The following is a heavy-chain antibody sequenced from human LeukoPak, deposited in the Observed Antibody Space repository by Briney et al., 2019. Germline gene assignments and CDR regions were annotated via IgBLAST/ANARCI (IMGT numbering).Heavy chain of an antibody. J-gene: IGHJ4*02. Sequence: TGGSLRLSCAASGFTFSSYAMHWVRQAPGKGLEWVAVISYDGSNKYYADSVKGRFTISRDNSKNTLYLQMNSLRAEDTAVYYCARDGWSGYDITLPLVYSDYWGQGTLVTVSS. CDR3: ARDGWSGYDITLPLVYSDY. CDR2: ISYDGSNK. CDR1: GFTFSSYA. D-gene: IGHD5-12*01. V-gene: IGHV3-30-3*01.